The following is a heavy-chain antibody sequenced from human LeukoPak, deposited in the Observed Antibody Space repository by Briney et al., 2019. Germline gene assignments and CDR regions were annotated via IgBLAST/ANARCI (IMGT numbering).Heavy chain of an antibody. D-gene: IGHD3-22*01. V-gene: IGHV4-61*08. Sequence: SQTLSLTCTVSGGSINSGDYYWSWIRQPPGKGLEWIGYIYYSGSTNYNPSLKSRVTISVDTSKNQLSLKLSSVTAADTAVYYCAREPGFDSSGYLNWFDPWGQGTLVTVSS. CDR2: IYYSGST. CDR1: GGSINSGDYY. J-gene: IGHJ5*02. CDR3: AREPGFDSSGYLNWFDP.